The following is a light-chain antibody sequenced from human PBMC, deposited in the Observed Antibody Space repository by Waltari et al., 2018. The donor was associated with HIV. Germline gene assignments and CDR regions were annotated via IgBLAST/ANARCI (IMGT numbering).Light chain of an antibody. CDR2: GVN. CDR3: CSYAGTYTYVL. J-gene: IGLJ3*02. Sequence: QSALTQPPSASGSPGQSVTMSCTGTSTDLGRYQSVSSYRQHPGTAPELIIYGVNRRPSGVPDRFSGSKSGNTASLTVSGLQADDEADYFCCSYAGTYTYVLFGGGTKLTVL. V-gene: IGLV2-8*01. CDR1: STDLGRYQS.